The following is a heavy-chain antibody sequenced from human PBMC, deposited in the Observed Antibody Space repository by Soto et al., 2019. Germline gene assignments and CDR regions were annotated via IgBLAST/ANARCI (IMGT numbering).Heavy chain of an antibody. J-gene: IGHJ6*02. CDR2: IIPIFGTA. V-gene: IGHV1-69*06. CDR1: GGTFSSYA. Sequence: SVKVSCKASGGTFSSYAISWVRQAPGQGLEWMGGIIPIFGTANYAQKFQGRVTITADKSTSTAYMELSSLRSEDTAVYYCARDRGSGWYLTYYYYGMDVWGQGTTVNVSS. D-gene: IGHD6-19*01. CDR3: ARDRGSGWYLTYYYYGMDV.